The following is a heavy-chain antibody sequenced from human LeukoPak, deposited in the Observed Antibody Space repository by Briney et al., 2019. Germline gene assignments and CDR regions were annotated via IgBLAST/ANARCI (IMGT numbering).Heavy chain of an antibody. Sequence: PSETLSLTCTVSGGSISSGSYYWSWIRQPAGKGLEWIGRIYTSGSTNYNPSLKSRVTISVDTSKNQFSLKLSSVTAADTAVYYCGGSAWIQLWLGAFDIWGRGTMVTVSS. CDR1: GGSISSGSYY. D-gene: IGHD5-18*01. CDR3: GGSAWIQLWLGAFDI. J-gene: IGHJ3*02. CDR2: IYTSGST. V-gene: IGHV4-61*02.